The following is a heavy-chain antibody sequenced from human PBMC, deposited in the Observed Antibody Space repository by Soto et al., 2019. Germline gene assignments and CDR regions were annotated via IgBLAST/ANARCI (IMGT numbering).Heavy chain of an antibody. CDR1: GFAFSNYE. V-gene: IGHV3-48*03. D-gene: IGHD1-26*01. J-gene: IGHJ4*02. CDR2: ISLSGSTI. Sequence: GGSLRLSCAASGFAFSNYEMNWVRQAPGKGLEWVSYISLSGSTIYYADSVKGRFTISRDDAKDSLYLEMDSLRADDTAVYYCARESFSASPNFFDYWGQGTLVAVSS. CDR3: ARESFSASPNFFDY.